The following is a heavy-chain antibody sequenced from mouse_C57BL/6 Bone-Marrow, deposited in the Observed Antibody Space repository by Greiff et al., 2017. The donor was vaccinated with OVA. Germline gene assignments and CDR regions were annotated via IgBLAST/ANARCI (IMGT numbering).Heavy chain of an antibody. V-gene: IGHV5-9-1*02. J-gene: IGHJ1*03. CDR3: TRGGSSYGWYFDV. CDR1: GFTFSSYA. CDR2: ISSGGDYI. D-gene: IGHD1-1*01. Sequence: EVQVVESGEGLVKPGGSLKLSCAASGFTFSSYAMSWVRQTPEKRLEWVAYISSGGDYIYYADTVKGRFTISRDNARNTLYLQMSSLKSEDTAMYYCTRGGSSYGWYFDVWGTGTTVTVSS.